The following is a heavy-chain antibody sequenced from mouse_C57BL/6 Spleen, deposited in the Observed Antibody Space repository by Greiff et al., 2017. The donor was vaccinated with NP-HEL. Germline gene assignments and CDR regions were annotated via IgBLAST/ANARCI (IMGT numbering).Heavy chain of an antibody. CDR1: GSTFTSYW. CDR2: INPSSGYT. CDR3: ARVGDDYGALDY. V-gene: IGHV1-7*01. J-gene: IGHJ2*01. Sequence: QVQLQQPGAELAKPGASVKLSCKASGSTFTSYWLHWVKQRPGQGLEWIGYINPSSGYTKYNQKFKDKATLTADKSSSTAYMQLSSLTYEDSAVYYCARVGDDYGALDYWGQGTTLTVSS. D-gene: IGHD2-4*01.